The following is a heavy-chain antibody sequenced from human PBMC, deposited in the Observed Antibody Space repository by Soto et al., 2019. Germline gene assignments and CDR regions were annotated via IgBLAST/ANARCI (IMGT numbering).Heavy chain of an antibody. D-gene: IGHD5-12*01. Sequence: QLEQSGAEVKEPGESLRISCKYSGNSFTKYWINWVRQMPGKGLEWVGRIDPSDSSTKSSPSLQGHVTISGDKSIRTAYLQWTGLQTSDTAMYYCASTPKWLQFHFDSWGQGTLVTVSS. V-gene: IGHV5-10-1*03. CDR1: GNSFTKYW. CDR2: IDPSDSST. CDR3: ASTPKWLQFHFDS. J-gene: IGHJ4*02.